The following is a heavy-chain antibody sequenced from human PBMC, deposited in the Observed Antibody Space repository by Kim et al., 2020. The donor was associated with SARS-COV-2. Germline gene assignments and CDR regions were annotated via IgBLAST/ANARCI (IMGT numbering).Heavy chain of an antibody. D-gene: IGHD6-6*01. CDR3: ARLGPMDSSSYYFDY. J-gene: IGHJ4*02. V-gene: IGHV5-51*01. Sequence: PSFQGQVTISADKSISTAYLQWSSLKASDTAMYYCARLGPMDSSSYYFDYWGQGTLVTVSS.